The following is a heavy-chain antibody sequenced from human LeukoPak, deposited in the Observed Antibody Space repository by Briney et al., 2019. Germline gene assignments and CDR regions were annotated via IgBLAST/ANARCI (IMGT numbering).Heavy chain of an antibody. CDR3: ARRIAAAGHFDY. Sequence: ASVKVSCKASGYTFTSYAMHWVRQAPGQRLECMGWINAGNGNTKYSQKFQGRVTITRDTSASTAYMELSSLRSDDTAVFYCARRIAAAGHFDYWGQGTLVTVSS. CDR2: INAGNGNT. V-gene: IGHV1-3*01. J-gene: IGHJ4*02. D-gene: IGHD6-13*01. CDR1: GYTFTSYA.